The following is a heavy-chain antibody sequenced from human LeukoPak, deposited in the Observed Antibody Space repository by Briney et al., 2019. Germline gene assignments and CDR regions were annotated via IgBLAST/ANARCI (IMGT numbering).Heavy chain of an antibody. J-gene: IGHJ4*02. CDR2: ISSSSYI. V-gene: IGHV3-21*01. D-gene: IGHD4-17*01. Sequence: AGGSLSLSCAASGFTFSTYSMNWVRQAPGMGLEWVSSISSSSYIYYADSVKGRFTISRDNAKNSLYLQMNSLRAEDTAVYYCARDLYGDYSFDYWGQGALVTVSS. CDR3: ARDLYGDYSFDY. CDR1: GFTFSTYS.